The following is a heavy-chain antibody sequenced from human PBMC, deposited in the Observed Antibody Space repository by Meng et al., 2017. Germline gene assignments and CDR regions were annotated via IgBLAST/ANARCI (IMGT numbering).Heavy chain of an antibody. Sequence: QVNLVQSGVEFKKHGASVKVCCKASGYTFTSYAMHWVRQAPGQRLEWMGWINAGNGNTKYSQKFQGRVTITRDTSASTAYMELCSLRSQDTAVYYFAICVVVPAAGWFDPCGQGILVTVSS. D-gene: IGHD2-2*01. V-gene: IGHV1-3*01. J-gene: IGHJ5*02. CDR3: AICVVVPAAGWFDP. CDR2: INAGNGNT. CDR1: GYTFTSYA.